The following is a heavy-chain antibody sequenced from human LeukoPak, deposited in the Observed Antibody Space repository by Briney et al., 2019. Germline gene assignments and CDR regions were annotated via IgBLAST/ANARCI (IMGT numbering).Heavy chain of an antibody. D-gene: IGHD6-19*01. CDR1: GGSISSGGYY. V-gene: IGHV4-31*03. J-gene: IGHJ4*02. CDR3: ARGIAVAGLDYFDY. CDR2: IYYSGST. Sequence: SETLSLTCTVSGGSISSGGYYWSWIRQHPGKGLEWIGYIYYSGSTYYNPSLKSRVTISVDTSKNQFSLKLSPVTAADTAVYYCARGIAVAGLDYFDYWGQGTLVTFSS.